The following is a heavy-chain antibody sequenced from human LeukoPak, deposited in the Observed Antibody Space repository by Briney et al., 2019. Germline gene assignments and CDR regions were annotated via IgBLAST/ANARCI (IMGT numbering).Heavy chain of an antibody. CDR1: GFTFSSSW. J-gene: IGHJ4*02. D-gene: IGHD6-13*01. V-gene: IGHV3-74*01. Sequence: GGSLRLSCAASGFTFSSSWMHWVRQAPGKGLVWVSRINSDGSSTSYADSVKGRFTISRDNAKNTLYLQMNSLRAEDTAVYYCARARIAATGGSKYYFNYWGQGTLVTVSS. CDR3: ARARIAATGGSKYYFNY. CDR2: INSDGSST.